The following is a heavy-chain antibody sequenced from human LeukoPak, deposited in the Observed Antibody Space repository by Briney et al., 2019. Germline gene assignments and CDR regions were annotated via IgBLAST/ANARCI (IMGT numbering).Heavy chain of an antibody. CDR2: ISYDGSNT. Sequence: SGGSLRLSCAASGFTLRTYAMHWVRQAPGKGLEWVAVISYDGSNTYYADSVRGRFTISRDSSKNTLYLQMSSLRAEDTAVYYCARADFYGSGSRPPGGFDYWGQGTLVTVSS. J-gene: IGHJ4*02. D-gene: IGHD3-10*01. V-gene: IGHV3-30*04. CDR1: GFTLRTYA. CDR3: ARADFYGSGSRPPGGFDY.